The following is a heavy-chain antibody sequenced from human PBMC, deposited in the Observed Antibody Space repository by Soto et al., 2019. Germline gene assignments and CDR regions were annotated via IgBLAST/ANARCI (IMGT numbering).Heavy chain of an antibody. CDR3: TTEGGGYCYLGDAY. Sequence: EVQLVEAGGGLVKPGGSLRLSCAASGFTFSNAWMSWVRQAPGKGLEWVGRIKSKTDGGTTDYAAPVKGRFTISRDDSKNWLYREMNSLNTEDTAVYYCTTEGGGYCYLGDAYWGQGTLVTVSS. J-gene: IGHJ4*02. V-gene: IGHV3-15*05. CDR2: IKSKTDGGTT. CDR1: GFTFSNAW. D-gene: IGHD3-10*01.